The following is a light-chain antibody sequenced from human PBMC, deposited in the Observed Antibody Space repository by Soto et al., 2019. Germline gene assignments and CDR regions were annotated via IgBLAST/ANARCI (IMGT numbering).Light chain of an antibody. V-gene: IGKV1-27*01. CDR2: AAS. CDR3: QKYNSALFT. J-gene: IGKJ3*01. Sequence: DIQMTQSPSSLSASVGDRVTLTCRASQDISNYLAWYQQKPGKVPKLLIYAASTLQSGVPSRFSGSGSGTDFTLTISSLQPEDVATYYCQKYNSALFTFGPGTKVDIK. CDR1: QDISNY.